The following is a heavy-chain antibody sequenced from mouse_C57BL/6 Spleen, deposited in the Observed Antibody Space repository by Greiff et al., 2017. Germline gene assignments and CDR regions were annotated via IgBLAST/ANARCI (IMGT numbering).Heavy chain of an antibody. J-gene: IGHJ4*01. Sequence: EVQVVESGEGLVKPGGSLKLSCAASGFTFSSYAMSWVRQTPEKRLEWVAYISSGGDYIYYADTVKGRFTISRDNARNSLYLQMSSLKSEDTAMYYCTRLLATVVAYYAMDYWGQGTSVTVSS. D-gene: IGHD1-1*01. V-gene: IGHV5-9-1*02. CDR3: TRLLATVVAYYAMDY. CDR1: GFTFSSYA. CDR2: ISSGGDYI.